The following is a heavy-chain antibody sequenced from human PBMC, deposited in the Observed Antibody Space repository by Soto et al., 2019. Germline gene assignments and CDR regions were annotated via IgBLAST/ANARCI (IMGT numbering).Heavy chain of an antibody. V-gene: IGHV1-8*01. CDR1: GYTFTSYN. CDR2: MNPNSGNT. J-gene: IGHJ6*02. D-gene: IGHD1-26*01. Sequence: QVQLVQSGAEVKKPGASVKVSCKASGYTFTSYNLNWVEQAPGQGLEWMGWMNPNSGNTGYAQKFQGRVTMTRNTSISTAYMELSSLRSEDTAVYYCAREWATYGMDVWGQGTTVTVSS. CDR3: AREWATYGMDV.